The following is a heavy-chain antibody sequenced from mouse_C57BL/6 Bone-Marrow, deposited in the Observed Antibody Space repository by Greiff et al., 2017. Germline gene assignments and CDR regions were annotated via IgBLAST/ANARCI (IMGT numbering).Heavy chain of an antibody. CDR1: GYTFTSYW. J-gene: IGHJ2*01. CDR3: ARGDDHYFDY. Sequence: VQLQQPGAELVRPGSSVKLSCKASGYTFTSYWMHWVKQRPIQGLDWIGNLDPSDSENHYNQKFKDKATLTVDKSSSTAYMQLSSLTSEDSAVYYCARGDDHYFDYWGQGTTLTVSS. V-gene: IGHV1-52*01. D-gene: IGHD2-3*01. CDR2: LDPSDSEN.